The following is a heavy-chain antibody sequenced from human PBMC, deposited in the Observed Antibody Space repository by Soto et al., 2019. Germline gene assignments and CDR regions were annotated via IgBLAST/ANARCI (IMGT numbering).Heavy chain of an antibody. CDR1: GFAFSTYA. CDR3: AKVTWAYCSSASWWKFDY. D-gene: IGHD2-2*01. Sequence: EVQLLESGGGLVQPGGSLRLSCAASGFAFSTYAMSWVRQAPGKGLEWVSGIRGNGDTTHDADSVKGRFTISRDNSKNPLYLQMNRLGAEDTGVYFCAKVTWAYCSSASWWKFDYWGQGTLVTVSS. V-gene: IGHV3-23*01. J-gene: IGHJ4*02. CDR2: IRGNGDTT.